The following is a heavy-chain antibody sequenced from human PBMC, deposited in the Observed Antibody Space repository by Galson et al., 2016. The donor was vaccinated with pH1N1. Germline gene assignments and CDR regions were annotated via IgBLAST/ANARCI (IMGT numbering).Heavy chain of an antibody. CDR2: IYTSGSA. Sequence: LRLSCAASGFTFSSYNMNWVRQAPGKGLEWIGRIYTSGSADYNFSLKSRVIISLDTSKNQFSLKLSSVTAADTAIYYCARGIGYCTNKCTYCFDYWGQGTLVTVSS. J-gene: IGHJ4*02. CDR3: ARGIGYCTNKCTYCFDY. V-gene: IGHV4-4*07. D-gene: IGHD2-8*01. CDR1: GFTFSSYN.